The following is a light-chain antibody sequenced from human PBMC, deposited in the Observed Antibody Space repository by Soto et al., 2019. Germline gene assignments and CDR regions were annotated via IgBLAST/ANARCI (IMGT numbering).Light chain of an antibody. CDR3: QQYGTSPRT. Sequence: EIVLTQSPGTLSLSPGERATLSCRASQSVSTYLAWYQQKPGQAPRLLIYGASSRATGIPDRFSGSGSGTDFTLTISRLEPEDFAVYYCQQYGTSPRTFGHGTKVDIK. CDR2: GAS. V-gene: IGKV3-20*01. J-gene: IGKJ1*01. CDR1: QSVSTY.